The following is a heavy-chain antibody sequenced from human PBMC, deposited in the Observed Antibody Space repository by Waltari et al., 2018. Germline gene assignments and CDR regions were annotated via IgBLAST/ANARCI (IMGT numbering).Heavy chain of an antibody. Sequence: QVQLQESGPGLVKPSETLSLTCTVSGGSISSYYWSWIRQPAGKGLEWIGRIYTSGSTNYNPSLKSRVTMSVDTSKNQFSLKLSSVTAADTAVYYCAREQFYGDSTPLLDYWGQGTLVTVSS. J-gene: IGHJ4*02. V-gene: IGHV4-4*07. CDR1: GGSISSYY. CDR2: IYTSGST. CDR3: AREQFYGDSTPLLDY. D-gene: IGHD4-17*01.